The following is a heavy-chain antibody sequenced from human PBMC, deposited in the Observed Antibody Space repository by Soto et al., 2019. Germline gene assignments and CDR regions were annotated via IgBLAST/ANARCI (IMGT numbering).Heavy chain of an antibody. CDR2: ISYGGGTT. V-gene: IGHV3-23*01. CDR3: AKSPGYYYDSTGYHFDY. J-gene: IGHJ4*02. D-gene: IGHD3-22*01. Sequence: GGSLRLSCAASEFTFSNYAMSWVRQAPGKGLEWVSAISYGGGTTYYADSVKGRFTISRDNSKNTLYLQMNSLRAEDTAVYYCAKSPGYYYDSTGYHFDYGGQGTLVNVSS. CDR1: EFTFSNYA.